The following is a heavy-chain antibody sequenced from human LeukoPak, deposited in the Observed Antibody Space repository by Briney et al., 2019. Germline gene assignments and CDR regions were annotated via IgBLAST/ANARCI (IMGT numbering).Heavy chain of an antibody. CDR2: IKQDGSET. CDR3: AKAIGQQLLIFDY. J-gene: IGHJ4*02. CDR1: GFTFSSYW. V-gene: IGHV3-7*01. Sequence: PGGSLRLSCAASGFTFSSYWMSWVGQAPGKGLEWVANIKQDGSETYYVDSVKGRFTISRDNAKNSLYLQMNSLRAEDTAVYYCAKAIGQQLLIFDYWGQGTLVTVSS. D-gene: IGHD6-13*01.